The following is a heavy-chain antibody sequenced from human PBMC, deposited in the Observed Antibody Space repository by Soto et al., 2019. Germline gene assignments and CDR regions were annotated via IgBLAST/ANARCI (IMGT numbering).Heavy chain of an antibody. CDR1: GFTVSSNY. Sequence: EVQLVESGGGLVQPGGSLRLSCAASGFTVSSNYMSWVRQAPGKGLEWVSVIYSGGSTYYADSVKGRFTISRDNSKNTLYLQMNSLSAEDTAVYYCARGHLEWLGPDYWGQGTLVTVSS. V-gene: IGHV3-66*01. J-gene: IGHJ4*02. CDR3: ARGHLEWLGPDY. D-gene: IGHD6-19*01. CDR2: IYSGGST.